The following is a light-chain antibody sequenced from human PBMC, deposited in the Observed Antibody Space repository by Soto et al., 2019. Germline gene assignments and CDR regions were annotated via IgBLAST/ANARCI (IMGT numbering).Light chain of an antibody. V-gene: IGKV4-1*01. Sequence: DIVMTQSPDSLAVSLGERANIKCKSSQSVLYSSNNKNYLTWYQQKPGQPPKLLISCASTRESGVPDRFSGSGSGTDFTLTISSLQAEDVAVYYCQQYYSVPPTFGQGTKVEIK. CDR1: QSVLYSSNNKNY. CDR2: CAS. J-gene: IGKJ1*01. CDR3: QQYYSVPPT.